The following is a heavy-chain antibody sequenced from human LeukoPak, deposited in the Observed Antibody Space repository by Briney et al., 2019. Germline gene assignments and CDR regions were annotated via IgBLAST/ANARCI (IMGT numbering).Heavy chain of an antibody. Sequence: GGSLRLSCAASGFTFSSYAMTWVRQAPGKGLEWVANIKEDGSEKYYVDSVKGRFTISRDNAKNSLYLQMNSLKTEDTAVYYCTGEVHYYDSSGYYSRSLDYWGQGTLVTVSS. J-gene: IGHJ4*02. CDR3: TGEVHYYDSSGYYSRSLDY. D-gene: IGHD3-22*01. CDR1: GFTFSSYA. CDR2: IKEDGSEK. V-gene: IGHV3-7*03.